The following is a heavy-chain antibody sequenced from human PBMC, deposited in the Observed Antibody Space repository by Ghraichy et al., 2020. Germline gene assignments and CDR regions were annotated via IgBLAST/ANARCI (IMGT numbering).Heavy chain of an antibody. CDR2: INHSGST. CDR3: ARMGEDSSGWYN. CDR1: GGSFSGYY. J-gene: IGHJ4*02. D-gene: IGHD6-19*01. V-gene: IGHV4-34*01. Sequence: SETLSLTCAVYGGSFSGYYWSWIRQPPGKGLEWIGEINHSGSTNYNPSLKSRVTISVDTSKNQFSLKLSSVTAADTAVYYCARMGEDSSGWYNWGQGTLVTVSS.